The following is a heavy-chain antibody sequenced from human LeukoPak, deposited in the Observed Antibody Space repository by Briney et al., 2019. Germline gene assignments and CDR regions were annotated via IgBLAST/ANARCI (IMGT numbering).Heavy chain of an antibody. CDR2: IFYSGGT. CDR3: ARDQGATTGFDY. J-gene: IGHJ4*02. V-gene: IGHV4-39*07. CDR1: GGSISSSNYY. Sequence: TSETLSLTCTVSGGSISSSNYYWGWIRQPPGKGLEWIGSIFYSGGTYYNPSLKSRVTISVDTSKNQFSLKLSSVTAADTAVYYCARDQGATTGFDYWGQGTLVTVSS. D-gene: IGHD1-26*01.